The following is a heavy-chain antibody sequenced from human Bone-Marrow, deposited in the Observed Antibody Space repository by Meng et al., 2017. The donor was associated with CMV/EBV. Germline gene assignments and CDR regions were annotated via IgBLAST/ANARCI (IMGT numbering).Heavy chain of an antibody. V-gene: IGHV3-30-3*02. CDR1: GFTFNRYS. CDR2: ISYDGSKT. Sequence: GESLKISCVVSGFTFNRYSLHWVRQAPGKGLEWLAVISYDGSKTYYTDSVKGRFTISRDNAKNSLYLQMNNLRPEDTALYFCAKDQATGPPYFHYGMDVWGHGTTVTVSS. CDR3: AKDQATGPPYFHYGMDV. J-gene: IGHJ6*02.